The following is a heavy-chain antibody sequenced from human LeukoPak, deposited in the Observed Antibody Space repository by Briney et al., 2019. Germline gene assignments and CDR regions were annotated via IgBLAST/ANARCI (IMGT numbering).Heavy chain of an antibody. CDR1: VDSIRSYY. Sequence: PSESLSLTCTVSVDSIRSYYWSWIRQPPWKGREWLGYIYYSGSTNYNPSLKSRVTISVDTSKNQFSLKLSSVTAADTAVYYCARDLGIAVAGRDYYCYGMDVWGQGTTVTVSS. CDR2: IYYSGST. CDR3: ARDLGIAVAGRDYYCYGMDV. V-gene: IGHV4-59*01. D-gene: IGHD6-19*01. J-gene: IGHJ6*02.